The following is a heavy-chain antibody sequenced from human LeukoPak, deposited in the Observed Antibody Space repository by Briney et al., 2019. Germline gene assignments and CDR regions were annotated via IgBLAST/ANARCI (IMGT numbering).Heavy chain of an antibody. CDR1: GGSIRSGDYY. Sequence: SQTLSLTCTVSGGSIRSGDYYWSWIRQPPGKGLEWIGYIYYSGSTYYNPSLKSRVTISVDTSKNQFSLKLSSVTAADTAVYYCARTLSLYDFWSGYYRIWFDPWGQGTLVTVSS. V-gene: IGHV4-30-4*08. CDR2: IYYSGST. J-gene: IGHJ5*02. CDR3: ARTLSLYDFWSGYYRIWFDP. D-gene: IGHD3-3*01.